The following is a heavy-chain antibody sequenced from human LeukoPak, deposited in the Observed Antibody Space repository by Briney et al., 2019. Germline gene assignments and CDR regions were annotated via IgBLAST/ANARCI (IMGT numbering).Heavy chain of an antibody. V-gene: IGHV3-20*04. J-gene: IGHJ4*02. Sequence: GGSLRLSCAASGFTFDDYGMSWVRQAPGKGLERVSGINWSGSSTGYADSVKGRFTISRDNAKNSLYLQMNSLRAEDKALYYCAKLAAAGTVFDYWGQGTLVTVSS. CDR2: INWSGSST. D-gene: IGHD6-13*01. CDR3: AKLAAAGTVFDY. CDR1: GFTFDDYG.